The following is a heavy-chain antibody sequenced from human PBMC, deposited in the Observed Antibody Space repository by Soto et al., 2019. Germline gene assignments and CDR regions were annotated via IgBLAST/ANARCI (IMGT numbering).Heavy chain of an antibody. Sequence: QVQLQESGPGLVKPSETLSLTCTVSGGSISSYYWSWIRQPPGKGLEWIGYIYYSGSTNYNPSLKSAVTIPVDTSTNQFSLKLSSVTAADTAVYYCARHLGGLDAFDIWGQGTMVTVSS. CDR1: GGSISSYY. CDR3: ARHLGGLDAFDI. J-gene: IGHJ3*02. CDR2: IYYSGST. V-gene: IGHV4-59*08.